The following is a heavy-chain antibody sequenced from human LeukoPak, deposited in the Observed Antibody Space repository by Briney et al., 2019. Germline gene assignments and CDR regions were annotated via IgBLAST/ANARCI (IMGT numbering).Heavy chain of an antibody. J-gene: IGHJ5*02. CDR3: ARDLSPFGWFGDHYNWFDP. CDR2: ISAYNGNT. V-gene: IGHV1-18*01. D-gene: IGHD3-10*01. Sequence: ASVKVSCKASGYTCTSYGISWVRQAPAQGLEWMGWISAYNGNTNYAQKLLGRVTMTTDTSTSTAYMELRSLRSDDTAVYYCARDLSPFGWFGDHYNWFDPWGQGTLVTVSS. CDR1: GYTCTSYG.